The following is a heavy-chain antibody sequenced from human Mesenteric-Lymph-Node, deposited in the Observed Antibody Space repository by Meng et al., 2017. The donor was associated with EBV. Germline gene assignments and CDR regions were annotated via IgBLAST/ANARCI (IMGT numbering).Heavy chain of an antibody. D-gene: IGHD6-19*01. CDR1: GGSISSTKV. V-gene: IGHV4-4*02. CDR2: IFHTGST. CDR3: ARGVDLSGWYYVDCFDY. J-gene: IGHJ4*02. Sequence: QVPLSESVPVLVPPSGTLALTFAVSGGSISSTKVWGWVRQPPGKGLEWIGEIFHTGSTNYNPSRKSRLTMSVDKSKNQLSLKLTSVTAADTAVYYCARGVDLSGWYYVDCFDYWGQGTLVTVSS.